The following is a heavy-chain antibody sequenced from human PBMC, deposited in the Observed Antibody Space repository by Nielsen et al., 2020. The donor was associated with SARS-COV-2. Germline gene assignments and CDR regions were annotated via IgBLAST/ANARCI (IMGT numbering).Heavy chain of an antibody. CDR1: GFTFTSSA. CDR3: AAGVYWFGELLASFDP. CDR2: IVVGSGNT. Sequence: SVKVSCKASGFTFTSSAVQWVRQARGQRLEWIGWIVVGSGNTNYAQKFQERVTITRDMSTSTAYMELSSLRSEDTAVYYCAAGVYWFGELLASFDPWGQGTLVTVSS. V-gene: IGHV1-58*01. J-gene: IGHJ5*02. D-gene: IGHD3-10*01.